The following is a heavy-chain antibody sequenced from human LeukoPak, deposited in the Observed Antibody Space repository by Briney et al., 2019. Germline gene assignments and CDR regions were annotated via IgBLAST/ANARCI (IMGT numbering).Heavy chain of an antibody. CDR2: IYYSGST. V-gene: IGHV4-59*08. J-gene: IGHJ4*02. CDR1: GGSISVYY. Sequence: PSETLSLTCTVSGGSISVYYWSWIRQPPGKGLEWIGNIYYSGSTNSNPSLKTRVTISVDTSKKQFSLKLSSVTAADTAVYYCARHPVAAATYYFDYWGQGTLVTVSS. CDR3: ARHPVAAATYYFDY. D-gene: IGHD6-19*01.